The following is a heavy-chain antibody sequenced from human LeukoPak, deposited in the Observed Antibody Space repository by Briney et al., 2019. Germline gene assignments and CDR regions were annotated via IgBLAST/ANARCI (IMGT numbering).Heavy chain of an antibody. CDR1: GYTFTSYG. CDR2: ISAYNGNT. Sequence: ASVKVSCKASGYTFTSYGISWVRQAPGQGLEWMGWISAYNGNTNYAQKFQGRVTMTRDMSTSTVYMELSSLRSEDTAVYYCARDKRRKGTATLDYWGQGTLVTVSS. D-gene: IGHD1-1*01. CDR3: ARDKRRKGTATLDY. V-gene: IGHV1-18*01. J-gene: IGHJ4*02.